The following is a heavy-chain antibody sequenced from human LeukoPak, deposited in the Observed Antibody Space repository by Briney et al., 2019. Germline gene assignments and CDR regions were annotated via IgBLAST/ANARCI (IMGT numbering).Heavy chain of an antibody. CDR2: ISSSSSYI. CDR3: ARDGYNEIYYYYYYMDV. J-gene: IGHJ6*03. CDR1: GFTFTSYG. D-gene: IGHD5-24*01. V-gene: IGHV3-21*01. Sequence: GGSLRLSCAASGFTFTSYGMSWVRQAPGKGLEWVSSISSSSSYIYYADSVKGRFTISRDKAKNSLYLQMNSLRAEDTAVYYCARDGYNEIYYYYYYMDVWGKGTTVTISS.